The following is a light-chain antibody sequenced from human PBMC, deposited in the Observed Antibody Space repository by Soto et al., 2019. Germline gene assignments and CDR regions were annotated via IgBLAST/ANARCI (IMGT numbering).Light chain of an antibody. CDR2: DVS. J-gene: IGLJ3*02. CDR3: SSFTINRDVM. Sequence: QSVLTQPASVSGSPGQSITISCSGTSSDVGGYNYVSWYQHHPGKAPKLVIFDVSHRSSGASNRFSGSKSGNTASLTISGLRAEDEADYYCSSFTINRDVMFGGGTKLTVL. CDR1: SSDVGGYNY. V-gene: IGLV2-14*03.